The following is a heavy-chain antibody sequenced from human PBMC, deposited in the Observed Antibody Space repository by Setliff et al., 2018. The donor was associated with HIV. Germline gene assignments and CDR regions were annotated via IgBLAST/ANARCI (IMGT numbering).Heavy chain of an antibody. CDR2: FDPDDGET. D-gene: IGHD3-3*01. CDR3: ARANVPYSNFWSFSYSLPYYFDY. Sequence: ASVKVSCKVSGYSLTELSMHWVRQAPGKGLEWMGGFDPDDGETVYAQKFQGRLTMTTDTSTSTAYMELRGLRSDDTAVYYCARANVPYSNFWSFSYSLPYYFDYWGQGTLVTVSS. J-gene: IGHJ4*02. CDR1: GYSLTELS. V-gene: IGHV1-24*01.